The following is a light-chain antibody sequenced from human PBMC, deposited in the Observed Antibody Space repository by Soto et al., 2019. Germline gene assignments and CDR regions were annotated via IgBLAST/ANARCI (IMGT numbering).Light chain of an antibody. CDR3: QQSYSNPPT. Sequence: DIQMTPSPASLSASLGASVTITCRASPSISSWLDWYQQKPGKAPKLLIYTASSLQSGVPSRFSGSGSGTDSTLTISSLQPEDFETYYCQQSYSNPPTFGGGTKVDIK. CDR2: TAS. J-gene: IGKJ4*01. CDR1: PSISSW. V-gene: IGKV1-39*01.